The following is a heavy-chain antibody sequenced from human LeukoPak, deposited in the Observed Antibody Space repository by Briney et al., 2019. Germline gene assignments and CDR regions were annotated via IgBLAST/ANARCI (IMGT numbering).Heavy chain of an antibody. CDR1: GFSFSSYV. Sequence: GWSLRLSCAASGFSFSSYVMHWVRQAPGKGLEWVAVISYDGSTKYYADSVGRFTISRDNSRSTLYLQVNSLRAEDTAVYYCARDPRAGPLHYYYGMNVWGQGTTVTVSS. V-gene: IGHV3-30-3*01. J-gene: IGHJ6*02. CDR3: ARDPRAGPLHYYYGMNV. CDR2: ISYDGSTK.